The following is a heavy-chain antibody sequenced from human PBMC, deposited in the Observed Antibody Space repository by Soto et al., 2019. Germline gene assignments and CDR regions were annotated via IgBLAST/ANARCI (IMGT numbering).Heavy chain of an antibody. J-gene: IGHJ5*02. CDR3: ARDKRAGTSWFDP. CDR1: GGSISSYY. D-gene: IGHD6-19*01. CDR2: IYYSGST. Sequence: QVQLQESGPGLVKPSETLSLTCTVSGGSISSYYWSWIRQPPGKGLEWIGYIYYSGSTNYNPSLKGRVTRSVATSKNQLSRKLSSVTAADSGVYCCARDKRAGTSWFDPWGPGTLVTVSS. V-gene: IGHV4-59*01.